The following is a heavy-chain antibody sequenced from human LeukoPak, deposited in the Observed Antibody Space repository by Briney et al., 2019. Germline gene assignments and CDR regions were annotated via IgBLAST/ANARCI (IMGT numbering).Heavy chain of an antibody. J-gene: IGHJ4*02. Sequence: PGGSLRLSCAASGFTVSSNYMSWVRQAPGKGLEWVAVVYSGGRTYYADSVKGRFTISRDNSKNTLYLQMNSLRAEDTAVYYCAKDRQRGVPYYFDYWGQGTLVTVSS. D-gene: IGHD6-25*01. CDR3: AKDRQRGVPYYFDY. CDR2: VYSGGRT. CDR1: GFTVSSNY. V-gene: IGHV3-53*01.